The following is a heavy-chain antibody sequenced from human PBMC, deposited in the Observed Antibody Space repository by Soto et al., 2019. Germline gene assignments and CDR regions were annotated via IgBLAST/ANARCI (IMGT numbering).Heavy chain of an antibody. V-gene: IGHV3-53*04. CDR3: ASRSDDSSGPPDY. J-gene: IGHJ4*02. D-gene: IGHD3-22*01. CDR1: GFTVSSNY. CDR2: IYSGGST. Sequence: EVQLVESGGGLVQPGGSLRPSCAASGFTVSSNYMSWVRQAPGKGLEWVLFIYSGGSTYYADSVKGRFTISRDNSKNTLYLQMNSLRVEDTAVYYCASRSDDSSGPPDYWGQGTLVTVSS.